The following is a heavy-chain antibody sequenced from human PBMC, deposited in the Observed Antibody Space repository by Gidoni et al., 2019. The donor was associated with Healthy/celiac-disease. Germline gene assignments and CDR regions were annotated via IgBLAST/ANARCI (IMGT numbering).Heavy chain of an antibody. CDR2: IYYSGST. V-gene: IGHV4-39*01. CDR1: GGSISSSSYY. Sequence: QLQLQESGPGLVKPLETLSLTCTVSGGSISSSSYYWGWIRQPPGKGLEWIGSIYYSGSTYYNPSLKSRVTISVDTSKNQFSLKLSSVTAADTAVYYCARLGGYNYNDWFDPWGQGTLVTVSS. D-gene: IGHD5-12*01. CDR3: ARLGGYNYNDWFDP. J-gene: IGHJ5*02.